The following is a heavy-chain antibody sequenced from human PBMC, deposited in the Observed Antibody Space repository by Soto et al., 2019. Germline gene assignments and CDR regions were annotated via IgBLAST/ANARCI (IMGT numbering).Heavy chain of an antibody. CDR3: ARHPDCTVVTQCQLDF. V-gene: IGHV4-39*01. D-gene: IGHD2-21*02. CDR1: GDSISSATYS. CDR2: MSYPGKT. Sequence: SETLSLTCTVSGDSISSATYSWGWIRQPPGKGLEWMGSMSYPGKTYDNASLKSRVTMSLDTSKNQFSLRLTSVTAADTAIYYCARHPDCTVVTQCQLDFWGLGTLVPIS. J-gene: IGHJ1*01.